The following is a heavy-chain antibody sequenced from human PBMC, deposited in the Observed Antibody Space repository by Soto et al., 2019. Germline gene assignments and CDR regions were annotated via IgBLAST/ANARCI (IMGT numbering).Heavy chain of an antibody. J-gene: IGHJ6*02. CDR3: AADYYDSSGYSRYYYYYYGMDV. CDR2: IVVGSGNT. D-gene: IGHD3-22*01. Sequence: SVKVSCKASGFTFTSTAVQWVRQARGQRLEWIGWIVVGSGNTNYAQKFQERVTITRDMSTSTAYMELSSLRSEDTAVYYCAADYYDSSGYSRYYYYYYGMDVWGQGTTVTVSS. V-gene: IGHV1-58*01. CDR1: GFTFTSTA.